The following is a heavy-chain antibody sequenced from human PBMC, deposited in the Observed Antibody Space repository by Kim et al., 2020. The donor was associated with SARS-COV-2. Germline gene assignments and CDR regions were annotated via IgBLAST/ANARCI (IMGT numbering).Heavy chain of an antibody. CDR2: IWYDGSNK. CDR3: ARDPTYGVQWDSSSWYSFYGMDV. D-gene: IGHD6-13*01. Sequence: GGSLRLSCAASGFTFSSYGMHWVRQAPGKGLEWVAVIWYDGSNKYYADSVKGRFTISRDNSKNTLYLQMNSLRAEDTAVYYCARDPTYGVQWDSSSWYSFYGMDVWGQGTTVTVSS. J-gene: IGHJ6*02. CDR1: GFTFSSYG. V-gene: IGHV3-33*01.